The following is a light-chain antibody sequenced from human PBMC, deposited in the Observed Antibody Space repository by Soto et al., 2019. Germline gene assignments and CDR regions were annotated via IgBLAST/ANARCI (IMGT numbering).Light chain of an antibody. CDR1: QSVLCSSNNKNY. V-gene: IGKV4-1*01. Sequence: DIVMTQSPDSLAVSLGERATINCKSSQSVLCSSNNKNYLAWCQQKPGRPPKLLIDWASTRDFGVPDRFSGSGSGTDFTLTISSLQAEDVAVYYCQQYYSTPRTFGQGTKVEIK. CDR3: QQYYSTPRT. CDR2: WAS. J-gene: IGKJ1*01.